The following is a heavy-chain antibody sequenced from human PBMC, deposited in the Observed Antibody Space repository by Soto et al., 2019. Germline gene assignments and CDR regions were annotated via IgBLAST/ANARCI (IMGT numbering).Heavy chain of an antibody. CDR1: GFTFSTYY. D-gene: IGHD3-10*01. CDR2: IKNDGSEQ. J-gene: IGHJ4*02. CDR3: SRENWFQDY. Sequence: PGGSLRLSCAASGFTFSTYYMTWVRQAPGKGLEWVASIKNDGSEQYYVDSVMGRFTISRDNAKNSLYLQMNSLRAGDTALYYCSRENWFQDYWGQGTRVTVSS. V-gene: IGHV3-7*03.